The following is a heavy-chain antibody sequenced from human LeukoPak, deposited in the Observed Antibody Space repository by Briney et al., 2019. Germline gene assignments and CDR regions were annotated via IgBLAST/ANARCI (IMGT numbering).Heavy chain of an antibody. CDR1: GGSISSSSYY. CDR2: IYYSGST. CDR3: ARGAPYDFWSGYYPHAFDI. V-gene: IGHV4-39*07. J-gene: IGHJ3*02. D-gene: IGHD3-3*01. Sequence: SETLSLTCTVSGGSISSSSYYWGWIRQPPGKGLEWIGGIYYSGSTYYNPSLKSRVTISVDTSKNQFSLKLSSVTAADTAVYYCARGAPYDFWSGYYPHAFDIWGQGTMVTVSS.